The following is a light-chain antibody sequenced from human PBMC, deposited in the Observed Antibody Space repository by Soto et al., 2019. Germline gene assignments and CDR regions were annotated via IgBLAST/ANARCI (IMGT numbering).Light chain of an antibody. J-gene: IGLJ2*01. Sequence: QSVLTQPPSVSGAPGQRVTISCTGSSSNIGAGYDVHWYQQLPGTAPKLLIYCNSNRPSGVPDRFSGSKSGTSASLAITGVQAEDEADYYCQSYDSSLSGSNVVFGGGTKLTVL. CDR3: QSYDSSLSGSNVV. CDR2: CNS. CDR1: SSNIGAGYD. V-gene: IGLV1-40*01.